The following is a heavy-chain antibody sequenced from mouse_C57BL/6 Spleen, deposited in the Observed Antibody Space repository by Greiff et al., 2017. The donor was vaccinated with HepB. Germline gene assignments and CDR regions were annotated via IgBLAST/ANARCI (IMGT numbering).Heavy chain of an antibody. Sequence: QVQLQQPGAELVKPGASVKLSCKASGYTFTSYWMHWVKQRPGQGLEWIGMIHPNSGSTNYNEKFKSKATLTVDKSSSTAYMQLSSLTSEDSAVYYCARPGLRREFDYWGQGTTLTVSS. V-gene: IGHV1-64*01. J-gene: IGHJ2*01. CDR3: ARPGLRREFDY. D-gene: IGHD2-4*01. CDR2: IHPNSGST. CDR1: GYTFTSYW.